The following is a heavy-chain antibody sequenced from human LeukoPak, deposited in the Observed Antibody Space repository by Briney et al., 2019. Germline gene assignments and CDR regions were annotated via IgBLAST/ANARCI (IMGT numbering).Heavy chain of an antibody. V-gene: IGHV4-39*01. D-gene: IGHD4-17*01. Sequence: SETLSLTCTVSGGSISSSSYYWGWIRQPPGKGLEWIGSIYYSGSTYYNPSLKSRVTISVDTSKNQFSLKLSSVTAADTAVYYCARLRSYGDYVRDYWGQGTLVTVSS. CDR3: ARLRSYGDYVRDY. J-gene: IGHJ4*02. CDR1: GGSISSSSYY. CDR2: IYYSGST.